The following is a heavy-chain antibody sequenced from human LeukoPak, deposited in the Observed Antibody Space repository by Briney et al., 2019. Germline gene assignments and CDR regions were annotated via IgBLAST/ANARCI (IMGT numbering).Heavy chain of an antibody. CDR3: TRLATYISGGNY. D-gene: IGHD2-15*01. V-gene: IGHV3-73*01. CDR1: GFTSSGSA. CDR2: IRSKANNYAT. J-gene: IGHJ4*02. Sequence: GGSLKLSCAASGFTSSGSAMHWVRQASGKGLEWVGRIRSKANNYATAYAASVKGRFTISRDDSKNTAYLQMNSLKTEDTAVYYCTRLATYISGGNYWGQGPLVVVSS.